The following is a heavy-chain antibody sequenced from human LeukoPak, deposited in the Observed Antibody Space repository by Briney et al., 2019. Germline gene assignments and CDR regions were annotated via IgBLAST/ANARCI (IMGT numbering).Heavy chain of an antibody. Sequence: GGSLRLSCAASGFTFSSYAMSWVRQALGKGLEWVSSISSSGVSTYYADSVKGRLTISRYNSKNTLYLQVNSLRAEDMAVYYCAKLGSSGYFQHWGQGTLVTVSS. D-gene: IGHD3-22*01. CDR1: GFTFSSYA. V-gene: IGHV3-23*01. CDR2: ISSSGVST. J-gene: IGHJ1*01. CDR3: AKLGSSGYFQH.